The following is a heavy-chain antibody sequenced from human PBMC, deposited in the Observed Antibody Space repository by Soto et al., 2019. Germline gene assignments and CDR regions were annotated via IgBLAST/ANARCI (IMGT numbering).Heavy chain of an antibody. V-gene: IGHV4-30-4*01. D-gene: IGHD2-15*01. Sequence: SETLSLTCSVSGDSISAVDYFWAWIRQPPGQALEYIGYIYKSAATYYNPSFESRVAISLDTSKSQFSLNVTSVTAADTAVYFCARGRYCLTGRCFPNWFDSWGQGTLVTVSS. CDR2: IYKSAAT. CDR3: ARGRYCLTGRCFPNWFDS. CDR1: GDSISAVDYF. J-gene: IGHJ5*01.